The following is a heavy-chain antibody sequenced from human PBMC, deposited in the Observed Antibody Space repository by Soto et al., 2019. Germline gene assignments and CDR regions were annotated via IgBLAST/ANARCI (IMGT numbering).Heavy chain of an antibody. J-gene: IGHJ4*02. CDR2: ISSSSSYI. D-gene: IGHD6-19*01. Sequence: GGSLRLSCAASGFTFSSYSMNWVRQAPGKGLEWVSSISSSSSYIYYADSMKGRFTISRDNAKNSLYLQMNSLRAEDTAVYYCARDSGGWYEFDYWGQGTLVTVSS. V-gene: IGHV3-21*01. CDR3: ARDSGGWYEFDY. CDR1: GFTFSSYS.